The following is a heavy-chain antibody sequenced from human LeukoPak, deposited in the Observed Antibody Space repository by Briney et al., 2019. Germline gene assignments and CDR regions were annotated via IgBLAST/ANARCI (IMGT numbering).Heavy chain of an antibody. CDR1: GGTFSSYA. J-gene: IGHJ3*02. V-gene: IGHV1-18*01. D-gene: IGHD4-23*01. Sequence: ASVKVSCKASGGTFSSYAISWVRQAPGQGLEWMGWISAYNGNTNYAQKLQGRVTMTTDTSTSTAYMELRSLRSDDTAVYYCARVPPVPPYGGNPDAFDIWGQGTMVTVSS. CDR2: ISAYNGNT. CDR3: ARVPPVPPYGGNPDAFDI.